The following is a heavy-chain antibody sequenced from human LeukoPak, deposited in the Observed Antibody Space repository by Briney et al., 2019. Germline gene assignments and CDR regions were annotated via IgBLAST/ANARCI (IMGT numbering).Heavy chain of an antibody. CDR1: RFTFSSYA. D-gene: IGHD3-22*01. V-gene: IGHV3-23*01. CDR3: AKDLYYYDSSGYYYGGEDY. Sequence: GGSLRLACAASRFTFSSYAMSWDRQAPGKGLEWVSAMSGSGGSTYYADSVKGRFTISRDNSKNTLYLQTISLRAEDTAVYYCAKDLYYYDSSGYYYGGEDYWGQGTLITVSS. CDR2: MSGSGGST. J-gene: IGHJ4*02.